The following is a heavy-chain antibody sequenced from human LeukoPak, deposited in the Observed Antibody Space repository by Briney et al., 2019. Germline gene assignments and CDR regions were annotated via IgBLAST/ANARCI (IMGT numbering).Heavy chain of an antibody. CDR1: GGSISSSSNY. J-gene: IGHJ3*02. CDR2: IYYSGST. V-gene: IGHV4-39*01. CDR3: ASAVWWGAFDI. D-gene: IGHD1-26*01. Sequence: SETLSLTCTVSGGSISSSSNYWGWIRQPPGKGLEWIGSIYYSGSTYYNPSLKSRVTISVDTSKNQFSLKLSSVTAADTAVYYCASAVWWGAFDIWGQGTMVTVSS.